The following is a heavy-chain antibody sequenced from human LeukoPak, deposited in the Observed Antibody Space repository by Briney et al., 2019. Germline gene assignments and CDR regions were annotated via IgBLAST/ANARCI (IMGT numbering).Heavy chain of an antibody. Sequence: GGSLRLSCAASEFSVGSNYMTWVRQAPGKGLEWVSLIYSGGSTYYADSVKGRFTISRDNAKNSLCLQMNSLRAEDTAVYYCARDRLHYGEYEKTFDYWGQGTLVSVSS. V-gene: IGHV3-66*01. CDR1: EFSVGSNY. CDR2: IYSGGST. J-gene: IGHJ4*02. D-gene: IGHD4-17*01. CDR3: ARDRLHYGEYEKTFDY.